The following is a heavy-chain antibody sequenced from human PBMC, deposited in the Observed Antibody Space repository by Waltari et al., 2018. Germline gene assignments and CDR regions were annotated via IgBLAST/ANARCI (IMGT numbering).Heavy chain of an antibody. J-gene: IGHJ4*02. Sequence: QVQLVQSGSELKKPGASVKVSYKASGYIFSNYAMNWVRQAPGHGLEWMGWINTNTGNPTYAQDFTGRFVFSLDTSVSTAYLQISSLKAEDTSVYYCAKGIQLWGRGSWYFDDWGQGTLVTVSS. CDR1: GYIFSNYA. D-gene: IGHD5-18*01. V-gene: IGHV7-4-1*02. CDR3: AKGIQLWGRGSWYFDD. CDR2: INTNTGNP.